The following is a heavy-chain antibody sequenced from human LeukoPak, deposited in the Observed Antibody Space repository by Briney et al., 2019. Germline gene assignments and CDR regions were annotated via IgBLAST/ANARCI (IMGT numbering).Heavy chain of an antibody. D-gene: IGHD6-19*01. CDR1: GGTFSSYA. CDR2: IIPIFGTA. CDR3: ARAAVAVQNGENDY. J-gene: IGHJ4*02. V-gene: IGHV1-69*06. Sequence: SVKVSCKASGGTFSSYAISWVRQAPGQGLEWMGGIIPIFGTANYAQKFQGRVTITADKSTSTAYMELSSLRSEDTAVYYCARAAVAVQNGENDYWGQGTLVTVSS.